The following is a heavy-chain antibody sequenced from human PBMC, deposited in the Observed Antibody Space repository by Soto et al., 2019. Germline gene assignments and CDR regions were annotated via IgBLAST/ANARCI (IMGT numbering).Heavy chain of an antibody. J-gene: IGHJ5*02. Sequence: QVQLQESGPGLVKPSETLSLTCTVSGGSVSSGSYYWSWIRQPPGKGLEWIGYIYYSGSTNYNPSLKSRVTISVDTSKTQFSLMLSSVTAADTAVYYCARGVPYSYGYVSWFDPWGQGTLVTVSS. CDR1: GGSVSSGSYY. CDR3: ARGVPYSYGYVSWFDP. CDR2: IYYSGST. V-gene: IGHV4-61*01. D-gene: IGHD5-18*01.